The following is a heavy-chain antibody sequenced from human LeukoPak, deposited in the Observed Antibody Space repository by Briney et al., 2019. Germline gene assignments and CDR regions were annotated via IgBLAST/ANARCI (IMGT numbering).Heavy chain of an antibody. CDR1: GGTFSSYA. V-gene: IGHV1-69*01. CDR3: ARGPPSLYFDY. Sequence: ASVKVSCKASGGTFSSYAISWVRQAPGQGLEWMGGIIPIFGTANYVQKFQGRVTITADESTSTAYMELSSLRSEDTAVYYCARGPPSLYFDYWGQGTLVTVSS. CDR2: IIPIFGTA. J-gene: IGHJ4*02. D-gene: IGHD6-6*01.